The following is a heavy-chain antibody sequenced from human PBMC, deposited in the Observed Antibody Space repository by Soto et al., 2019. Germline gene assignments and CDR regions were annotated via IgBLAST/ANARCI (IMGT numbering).Heavy chain of an antibody. CDR3: AREWTRTGWPFES. V-gene: IGHV3-74*01. J-gene: IGHJ4*02. Sequence: EVQLVESGGDLVQPGGSLRLSCAASGFTFTSHWMHWVRQAPGKGLVWVSRIKSDGSGTIYADSVKGRFTISRDNAKNTLYLQMNSLRADDTAVYLCAREWTRTGWPFESWGQGTLVTVSS. CDR1: GFTFTSHW. D-gene: IGHD2-15*01. CDR2: IKSDGSGT.